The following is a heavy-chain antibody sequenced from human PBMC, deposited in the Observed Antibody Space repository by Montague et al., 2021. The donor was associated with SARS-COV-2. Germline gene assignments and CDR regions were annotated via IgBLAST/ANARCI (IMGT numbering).Heavy chain of an antibody. Sequence: SETLSLTCTVSGGSISSSNYYWGWIRQPPGKGLEWIGNMYYSGSTYYNPSLKSRVTISIDTSKNQFSLKLSSVTAADTAVYYCARDDSGLQGVRTGMDVWGQGTLVTVSS. CDR3: ARDDSGLQGVRTGMDV. CDR1: GGSISSSNYY. CDR2: MYYSGST. V-gene: IGHV4-39*07. J-gene: IGHJ6*02. D-gene: IGHD1-26*01.